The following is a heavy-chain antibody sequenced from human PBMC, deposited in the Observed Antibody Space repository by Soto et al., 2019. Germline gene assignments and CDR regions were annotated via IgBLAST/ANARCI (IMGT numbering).Heavy chain of an antibody. CDR1: GGSISSYY. D-gene: IGHD3-16*02. J-gene: IGHJ5*02. CDR3: ARTDYDYVWGSYRFDP. V-gene: IGHV4-59*08. CDR2: IYYSGST. Sequence: QVQLQESGPGLVKPSETLSLTCTVSGGSISSYYWSWIRQPPGKGLEWIGYIYYSGSTNYNPSLKSRVTIPVNTSKNKFSLKLSSETAADTAVYYCARTDYDYVWGSYRFDPWGQGTLVTVSS.